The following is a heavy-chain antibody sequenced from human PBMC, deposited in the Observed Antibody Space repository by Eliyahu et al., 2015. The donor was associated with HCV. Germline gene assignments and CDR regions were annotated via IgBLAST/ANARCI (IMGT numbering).Heavy chain of an antibody. CDR1: GFPFDSYA. CDR3: AKGSGSTAYYPLDN. Sequence: EVQLLESGGGLVQPGGSXRLSCAASGFPFDSYAMTWXRQAPGKGLXXVSAISATGXSTYNXXSAKGRFTIXRDNSKNIVYLQMNSLRAEDTAVYSCAKGSGSTAYYPLDNWGQGTLVTVSS. V-gene: IGHV3-23*01. J-gene: IGHJ4*02. CDR2: ISATGXST. D-gene: IGHD3-9*01.